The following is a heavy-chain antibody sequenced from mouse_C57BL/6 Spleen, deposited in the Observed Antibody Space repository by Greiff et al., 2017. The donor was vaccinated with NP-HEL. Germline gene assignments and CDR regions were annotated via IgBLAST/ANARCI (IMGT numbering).Heavy chain of an antibody. CDR2: ISSGSSTI. J-gene: IGHJ3*01. Sequence: EVQVVESGGGLVKPGGSLKLSCAASGFTFSDYGMHWVRQAPEKGLEWVAYISSGSSTIYYADTVKGRFTISRDNAKNTLFLQMTSLRSEDTAMYYCARYGKIAYWGQGTLVTVSA. V-gene: IGHV5-17*01. D-gene: IGHD2-1*01. CDR1: GFTFSDYG. CDR3: ARYGKIAY.